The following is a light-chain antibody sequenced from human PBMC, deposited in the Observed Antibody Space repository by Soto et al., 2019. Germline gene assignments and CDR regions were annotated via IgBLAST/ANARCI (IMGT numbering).Light chain of an antibody. Sequence: DIVMTQSPDSLAVSLGERATINCRSNQSVLYSSNNKNYLAWYQQKPGHPPKLLIYWTSTRESGVPDRFSGSGSGTDFTLTITSLQAEDVAVYYCHQYYSLPYTFGQGTKLEIK. CDR3: HQYYSLPYT. CDR2: WTS. CDR1: QSVLYSSNNKNY. V-gene: IGKV4-1*01. J-gene: IGKJ2*01.